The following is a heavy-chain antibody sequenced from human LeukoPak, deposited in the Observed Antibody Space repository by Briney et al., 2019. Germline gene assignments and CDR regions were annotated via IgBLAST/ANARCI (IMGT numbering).Heavy chain of an antibody. CDR3: AIAAAGIPHPTYSWLDP. J-gene: IGHJ5*02. CDR1: GYTFTSYD. V-gene: IGHV1-8*01. Sequence: ASVTVSCKASGYTFTSYDINWVRQATGQGLEWMGWMNPNSGNTGYAQKFQGRVTMTRNTSISTAYMELSSLRSEDTAVYFCAIAAAGIPHPTYSWLDPWGQGTLVTVSS. D-gene: IGHD6-13*01. CDR2: MNPNSGNT.